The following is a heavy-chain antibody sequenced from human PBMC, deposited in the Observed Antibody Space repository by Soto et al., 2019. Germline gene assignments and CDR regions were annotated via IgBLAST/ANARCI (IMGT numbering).Heavy chain of an antibody. J-gene: IGHJ4*02. V-gene: IGHV3-23*01. CDR2: ISATGGGT. CDR3: AKDRRAGGNSAFYFDF. Sequence: GGSLRLSCAAPGFKFSNYAMSWVRQAPGKGLEWVSLISATGGGTYYADSVKGRFTISRDNSHNTLYLQVHSLTAEDTAVYYCAKDRRAGGNSAFYFDFWGQGAQVTVSS. CDR1: GFKFSNYA. D-gene: IGHD3-16*01.